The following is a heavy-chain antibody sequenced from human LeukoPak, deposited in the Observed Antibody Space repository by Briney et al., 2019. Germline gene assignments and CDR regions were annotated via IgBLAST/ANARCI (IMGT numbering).Heavy chain of an antibody. CDR2: INPNSGGT. Sequence: ASVKVSCKASGYTFTGYYMHWVRQAPGQGLEWMGWINPNSGGTNYAQKFQGRVAMTRDTSISTAYMELSRLRSGDTAVYYCAIGYGSGSYFPGVISSAAFDIWGQGTMVTVSS. CDR1: GYTFTGYY. D-gene: IGHD3-10*01. V-gene: IGHV1-2*02. CDR3: AIGYGSGSYFPGVISSAAFDI. J-gene: IGHJ3*02.